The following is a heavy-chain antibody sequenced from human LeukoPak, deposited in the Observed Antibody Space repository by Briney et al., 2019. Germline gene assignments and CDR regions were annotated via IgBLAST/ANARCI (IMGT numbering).Heavy chain of an antibody. CDR3: ARHERGYSYGSLFGWFDP. CDR1: GGSISSYY. Sequence: SETLSLTCTVSGGSISSYYWSWIRQPPGKGLEWIGYIYYSGSTNYNPSLKSRVTISVDTSKNQFSLKLSSVTAADTAVYYCARHERGYSYGSLFGWFDPWGQGTLATVSS. V-gene: IGHV4-59*08. J-gene: IGHJ5*02. CDR2: IYYSGST. D-gene: IGHD5-18*01.